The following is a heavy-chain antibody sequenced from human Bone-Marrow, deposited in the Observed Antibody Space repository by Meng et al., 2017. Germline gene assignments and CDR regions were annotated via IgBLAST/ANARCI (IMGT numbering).Heavy chain of an antibody. CDR2: IYHGGDT. Sequence: HVQLQESGPGLVKPSGTLSLTCVVSGGSISSIDWWSWVRQPPGKGLEWIGEIYHGGDTNYNPSLKSRVTIAIDRSKNQFSLKLSSVTAADTAVYYCASWIYSCGWQWGQGTLVTVSS. CDR1: GGSISSIDW. J-gene: IGHJ4*02. V-gene: IGHV4/OR15-8*02. D-gene: IGHD6-19*01. CDR3: ASWIYSCGWQ.